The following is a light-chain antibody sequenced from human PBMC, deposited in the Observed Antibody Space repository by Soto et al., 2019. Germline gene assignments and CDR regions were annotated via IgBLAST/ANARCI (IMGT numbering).Light chain of an antibody. CDR1: QSVSSSY. CDR3: QQYGSSPLVT. Sequence: VVLTQSPGTLSWSPGERATLSCRASQSVSSSYLAWYQQKPGQAPRLLIYGASSRATGIPDRFSGSGSGTDFTLTISRLEPEDFAVYYCQQYGSSPLVTFGQGTRLEIK. V-gene: IGKV3-20*01. CDR2: GAS. J-gene: IGKJ5*01.